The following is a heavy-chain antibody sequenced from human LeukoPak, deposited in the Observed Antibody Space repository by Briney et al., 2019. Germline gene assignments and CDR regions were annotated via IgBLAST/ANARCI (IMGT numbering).Heavy chain of an antibody. J-gene: IGHJ4*02. Sequence: GESLKISCKASGYNFPKSWIGWVRQMPGKGLEWMAIAYPDDSRTKYSPSFQGQVTISADKSINTADLQWSSLRASDTAMYYCATRRGQWLVAEYYFDYWGQGTLVTVSS. CDR2: AYPDDSRT. V-gene: IGHV5-51*01. CDR3: ATRRGQWLVAEYYFDY. D-gene: IGHD6-19*01. CDR1: GYNFPKSW.